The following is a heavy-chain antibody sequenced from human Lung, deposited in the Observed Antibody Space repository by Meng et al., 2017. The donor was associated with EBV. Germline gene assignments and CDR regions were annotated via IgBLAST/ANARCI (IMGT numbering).Heavy chain of an antibody. V-gene: IGHV3-66*01. CDR3: ARDGDYIPFEN. D-gene: IGHD4-17*01. CDR1: GFSFGSFG. J-gene: IGHJ4*02. CDR2: IYSGGST. Sequence: EVQLVESGGGLVQPGGSLRLSCAASGFSFGSFGMSWVRQAPGKGLEWLSVIYSGGSTQYAESVKGRFTISKDNSKNTLYLQMNNLRAEDTAVYYCARDGDYIPFENWGQGTLVTVSS.